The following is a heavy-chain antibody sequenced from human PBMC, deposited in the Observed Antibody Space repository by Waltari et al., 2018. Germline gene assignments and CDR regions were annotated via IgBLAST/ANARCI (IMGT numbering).Heavy chain of an antibody. CDR3: AKGPDSSHYFSNWLDP. CDR1: GFNFNNHG. CDR2: IEYDGYNK. J-gene: IGHJ5*02. V-gene: IGHV3-30*02. Sequence: QAQLVESGGGVVQPGGSLRISCAASGFNFNNHGMHWVRQAPGKGPEWLAFIEYDGYNKHYADSVKGRFTISRDNSKNTLYLQLSGLSREDTAVYSCAKGPDSSHYFSNWLDPWGQGTLVTVSS. D-gene: IGHD3-22*01.